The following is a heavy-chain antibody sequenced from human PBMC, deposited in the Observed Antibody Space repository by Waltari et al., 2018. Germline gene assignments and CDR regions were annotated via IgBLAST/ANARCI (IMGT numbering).Heavy chain of an antibody. CDR2: IDPEDGET. D-gene: IGHD2-21*01. Sequence: EVQLVQSGAEVKKPGATVKLSCMTSGYTFTDVYIHWVQQAPGKGLEWMGRIDPEDGETIYAEKFQDRVTITADTSTDTAYMELSSLRSEDTAVYYCVTDKGVVIAFQHWGQGTVVTVSS. CDR1: GYTFTDVY. CDR3: VTDKGVVIAFQH. V-gene: IGHV1-69-2*01. J-gene: IGHJ1*01.